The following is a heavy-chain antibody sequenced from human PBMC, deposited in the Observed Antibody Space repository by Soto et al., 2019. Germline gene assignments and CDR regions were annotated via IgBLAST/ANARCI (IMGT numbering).Heavy chain of an antibody. D-gene: IGHD4-4*01. J-gene: IGHJ3*02. Sequence: SETLSLTCAVYGGSFSDYSWGWIRQPPGKGLEWIGEINHTGYTNYNPSLKSRVTISVDTSKSQFSLNLTSVTAADTAVFYCARGAYSPDAFDIWGQGTMVTVSS. V-gene: IGHV4-34*01. CDR2: INHTGYT. CDR3: ARGAYSPDAFDI. CDR1: GGSFSDYS.